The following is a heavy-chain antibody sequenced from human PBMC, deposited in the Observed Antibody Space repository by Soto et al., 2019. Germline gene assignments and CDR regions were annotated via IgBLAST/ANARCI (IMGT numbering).Heavy chain of an antibody. V-gene: IGHV4-4*02. CDR1: GGSISSSNW. CDR2: IYHSGST. CDR3: ACSGSGSYSLDY. Sequence: QVQLQESGPGLVKPSGTLSLTCAVSGGSISSSNWWSWVRQPPGKGLEWIGEIYHSGSTNYNPSLKSRVPISVDNSKNQFSLKLSSLTAADTAVYYCACSGSGSYSLDYWGQGTLVTVSS. J-gene: IGHJ4*02. D-gene: IGHD3-10*01.